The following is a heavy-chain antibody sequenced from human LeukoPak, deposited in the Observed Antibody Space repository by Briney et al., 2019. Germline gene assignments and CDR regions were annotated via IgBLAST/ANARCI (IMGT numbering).Heavy chain of an antibody. V-gene: IGHV4-59*08. D-gene: IGHD2-15*01. CDR2: MYNSGSA. Sequence: PSETLSLTCTVSGGSISGYYWSWIRQSPGRGLEWIAYMYNSGSAYYKPALKSRVSISVDTSENQFSLRLNSVTAADTAVYYCARGGWRLDYWGQGTLVTVSS. CDR1: GGSISGYY. J-gene: IGHJ4*02. CDR3: ARGGWRLDY.